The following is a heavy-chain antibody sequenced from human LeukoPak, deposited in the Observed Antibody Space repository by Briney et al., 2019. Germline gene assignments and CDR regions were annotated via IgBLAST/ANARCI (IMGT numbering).Heavy chain of an antibody. D-gene: IGHD6-13*01. CDR3: ARGGIAAAGEVDY. Sequence: GGSLRLSCAASGFTFSSYSMNWVRQAPGKGLEWVSSISSSSSYIYYADSVKGRFTISRDNAKNSLYLQMNSLRAEDTAVYYCARGGIAAAGEVDYWGQGTLVTVSS. CDR2: ISSSSSYI. J-gene: IGHJ4*02. V-gene: IGHV3-21*01. CDR1: GFTFSSYS.